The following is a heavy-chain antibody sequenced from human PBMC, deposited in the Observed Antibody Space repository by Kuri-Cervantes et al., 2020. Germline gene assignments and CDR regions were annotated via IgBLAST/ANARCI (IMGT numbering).Heavy chain of an antibody. CDR1: GFTVSSNY. CDR3: AREPVAVAGGYFDL. V-gene: IGHV3-66*01. Sequence: GESLKISCAASGFTVSSNYMSWVRQAPGKGLEWVSVIYSGGSTYYADSVKGRFTISRDNSKNTLYLQMNSLRAEDTAVYCCAREPVAVAGGYFDLWGRGTRVTLFS. D-gene: IGHD6-19*01. J-gene: IGHJ2*01. CDR2: IYSGGST.